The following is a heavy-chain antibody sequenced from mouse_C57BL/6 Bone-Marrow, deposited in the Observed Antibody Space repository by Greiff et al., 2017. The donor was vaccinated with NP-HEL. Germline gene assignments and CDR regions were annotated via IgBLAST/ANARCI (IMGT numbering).Heavy chain of an antibody. CDR2: INPGSGGT. D-gene: IGHD2-1*01. V-gene: IGHV1-54*01. Sequence: VQLKESGAELVRPGTSVKVSCKASGYAFTNYLIEWVKQRPGQGLEWIGVINPGSGGTNYNEKFKGKATLTADKSSSTAYMQLSSLTSEDSAVYFCAIYYGNYAHYWGQGTTLTVSS. CDR1: GYAFTNYL. J-gene: IGHJ2*01. CDR3: AIYYGNYAHY.